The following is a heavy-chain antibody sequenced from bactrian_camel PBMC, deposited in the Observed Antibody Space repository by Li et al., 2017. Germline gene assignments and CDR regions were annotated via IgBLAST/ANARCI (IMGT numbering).Heavy chain of an antibody. CDR2: HTTAGSIS. D-gene: IGHD4*01. CDR3: AATATNRFACRTRYVTMFPD. V-gene: IGHV3S1*01. J-gene: IGHJ4*01. CDR1: GDTGCRGM. Sequence: VQLVESGGGSVQAGGSLRLACTASGDTGCRGMMCWHRRTPGKERVFVSCHTTAGSISYADSVKGRFTISKDNAKNTLYLQMNSLKPEDTAMYYCAATATNRFACRTRYVTMFPDRGQGTQVTVS.